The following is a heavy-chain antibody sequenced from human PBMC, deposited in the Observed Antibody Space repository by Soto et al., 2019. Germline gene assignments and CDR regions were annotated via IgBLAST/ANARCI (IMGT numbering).Heavy chain of an antibody. J-gene: IGHJ4*02. CDR1: GGSISSGGYY. V-gene: IGHV4-31*03. D-gene: IGHD1-26*01. CDR2: IYYSGTT. CDR3: AREGGIVGATAADY. Sequence: QVQLQESGPGLVKPSQALSLTCTVSGGSISSGGYYWSWIRQHPGKGLEWIGYIYYSGTTYYNPSLKSRVTISVDTSKNQFALKLSSVTAADTAVYYCAREGGIVGATAADYWGQGTLVTVSS.